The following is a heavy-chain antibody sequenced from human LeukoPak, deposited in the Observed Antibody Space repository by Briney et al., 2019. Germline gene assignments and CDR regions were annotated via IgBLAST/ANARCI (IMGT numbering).Heavy chain of an antibody. CDR2: VGAGGST. Sequence: SGGSLRLSCAASGFTFSSFAMSWVRQAPGKGLEWVSGVGAGGSTYYADSVRGRFTISRDNSKNTLYLQMNSLRAEDTAIYYCAKKYSNTWSYFDYWGQGTLVTVSS. CDR3: AKKYSNTWSYFDY. CDR1: GFTFSSFA. D-gene: IGHD6-13*01. V-gene: IGHV3-23*01. J-gene: IGHJ4*02.